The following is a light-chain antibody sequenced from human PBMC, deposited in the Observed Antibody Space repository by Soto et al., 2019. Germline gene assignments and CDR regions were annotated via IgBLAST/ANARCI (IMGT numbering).Light chain of an antibody. J-gene: IGLJ3*02. CDR2: EVS. CDR1: SSDVGGYNY. Sequence: QSVLTQPASVSGSPGQSITISCTGTSSDVGGYNYVSWYQQHPGKAPKLMINEVSNRPSGVSNRFSGSKSGNTASLTISGLQAEDAADYYCISYTNKNTWVFGGGTKLTVL. V-gene: IGLV2-14*01. CDR3: ISYTNKNTWV.